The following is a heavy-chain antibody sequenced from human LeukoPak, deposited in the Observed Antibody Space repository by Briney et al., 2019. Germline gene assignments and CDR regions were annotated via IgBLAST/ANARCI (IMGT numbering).Heavy chain of an antibody. V-gene: IGHV1-69*13. D-gene: IGHD2-2*01. CDR1: GGTFSSYA. CDR3: ASWVSDCSSTSCYGRHISYDAFDI. J-gene: IGHJ3*02. Sequence: AASVKVSCKASGGTFSSYAISWVRQAPGQGLEWMGGIIPIFGTANYAQKFQGRVTITADESTSTAYMELSSLRSEDTAVYYCASWVSDCSSTSCYGRHISYDAFDIWGQGTMVTVSS. CDR2: IIPIFGTA.